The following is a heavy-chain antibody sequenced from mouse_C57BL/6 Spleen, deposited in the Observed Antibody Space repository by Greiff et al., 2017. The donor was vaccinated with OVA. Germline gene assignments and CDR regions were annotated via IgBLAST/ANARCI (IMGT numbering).Heavy chain of an antibody. J-gene: IGHJ4*01. D-gene: IGHD2-3*01. V-gene: IGHV5-9*01. CDR1: GFTFSSYT. Sequence: EVKLMESGGGLVKPGGSLKLSCAASGFTFSSYTMSWVRQTPEKRLEWVATISGGGGNTYYPDSVKGRFTISRDNAKNTLYLQMSSLRSEDTALYYCASHDGYYDAMDYWVQGTSVTVSS. CDR3: ASHDGYYDAMDY. CDR2: ISGGGGNT.